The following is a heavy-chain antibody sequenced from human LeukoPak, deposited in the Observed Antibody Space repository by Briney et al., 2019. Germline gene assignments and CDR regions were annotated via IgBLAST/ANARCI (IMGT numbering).Heavy chain of an antibody. J-gene: IGHJ3*02. V-gene: IGHV1-2*02. Sequence: GASVKVSRKASGYTFTGYYMHWVRQAPGQGLEWMGWINPNSGGTNYAQKFQGRVTMTRDTSISTAYMELSRLRSDDTAVYYCARVLYDDYGDYVARSDAFDIWGQGTMVTVSS. CDR1: GYTFTGYY. D-gene: IGHD4-17*01. CDR2: INPNSGGT. CDR3: ARVLYDDYGDYVARSDAFDI.